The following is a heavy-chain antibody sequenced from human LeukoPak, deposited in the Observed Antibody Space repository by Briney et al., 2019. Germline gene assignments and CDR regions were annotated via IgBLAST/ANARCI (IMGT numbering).Heavy chain of an antibody. CDR3: ARDTGDGYRGGFDY. V-gene: IGHV4-59*01. CDR2: IYYSGST. Sequence: PSETLSLTCTVSGGSTSSYYWSWIRQPPGKGLEWIGYIYYSGSTNYNPSLKSRVTISVDTSKNQFSLKLSSVTAPDTAVYYCARDTGDGYRGGFDYWGQGTLVTVSS. CDR1: GGSTSSYY. D-gene: IGHD5-24*01. J-gene: IGHJ4*02.